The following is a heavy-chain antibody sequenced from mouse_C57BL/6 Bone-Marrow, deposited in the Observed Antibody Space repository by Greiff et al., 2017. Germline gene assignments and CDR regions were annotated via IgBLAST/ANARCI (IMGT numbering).Heavy chain of an antibody. CDR2: IWRGGST. CDR1: GFSLTSYG. Sequence: VMLVESGPGLVQPSQRLSITCTVSGFSLTSYGVHWVRQSPGKGLEWLGVIWRGGSTDYNAAFMSRLSITKDNSKRQVFFKMNSLQADDTAIYYCAKKNENYAWFAYWGQGTLVTVSA. D-gene: IGHD1-1*01. J-gene: IGHJ3*01. CDR3: AKKNENYAWFAY. V-gene: IGHV2-5*01.